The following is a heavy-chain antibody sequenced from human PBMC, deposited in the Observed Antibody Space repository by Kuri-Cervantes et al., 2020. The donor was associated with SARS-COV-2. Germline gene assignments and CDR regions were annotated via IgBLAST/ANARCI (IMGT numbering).Heavy chain of an antibody. Sequence: ASVKVSCKASGYTFTGYYMHWVRQAPGQGLEWMGWIDPNSGGTNYAQKFQGRVTMTRDTSISTAYMELSRLRSDDTAVYYCARVGFGDYEIDYWGQGTLVTVSS. V-gene: IGHV1-2*02. CDR2: IDPNSGGT. J-gene: IGHJ4*02. D-gene: IGHD4-17*01. CDR3: ARVGFGDYEIDY. CDR1: GYTFTGYY.